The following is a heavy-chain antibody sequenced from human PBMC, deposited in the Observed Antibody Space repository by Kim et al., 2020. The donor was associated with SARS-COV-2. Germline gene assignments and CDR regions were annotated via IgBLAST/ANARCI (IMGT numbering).Heavy chain of an antibody. J-gene: IGHJ4*02. V-gene: IGHV3-9*01. CDR3: VRDNSGGLDY. Sequence: GGSLRLSCVVSGFTFGDYTVHWIRQFPGKGLEWVSAITWNSGGTGYGDSVKGRATISRDKAKNSLYLQMNSLRPEDTALYYCVRDNSGGLDYWGQGTLVTVSS. D-gene: IGHD1-26*01. CDR2: ITWNSGGT. CDR1: GFTFGDYT.